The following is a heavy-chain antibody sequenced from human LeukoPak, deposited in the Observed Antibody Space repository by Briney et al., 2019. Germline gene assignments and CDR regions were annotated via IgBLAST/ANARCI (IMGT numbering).Heavy chain of an antibody. CDR1: GGTFSSYA. CDR2: IIPIFGTA. CDR3: ARDPPGYYYYMDV. V-gene: IGHV1-69*05. J-gene: IGHJ6*03. Sequence: SVKVSCKASGGTFSSYAISWVRQAPGQGLEWMGRIIPIFGTANYAQKFQGRVTITTDESTSTAYMELSSLRSEDMAVYYCARDPPGYYYYMDVWGKGTTVTVSS.